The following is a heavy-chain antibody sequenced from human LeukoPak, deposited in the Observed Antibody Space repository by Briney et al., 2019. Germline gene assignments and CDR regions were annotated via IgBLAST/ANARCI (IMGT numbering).Heavy chain of an antibody. CDR2: IYTSGST. J-gene: IGHJ4*02. D-gene: IGHD6-13*01. V-gene: IGHV4-61*02. CDR3: ARDSSSSWPIPDY. Sequence: SETLSLTCTVSGGSISSGNYYWSWIRQPAGKGLEWIGRIYTSGSTNYNPSLKSRVTMSVDTSKNQFSLKLSSVTAADTAVYYCARDSSSSWPIPDYWGQGTLVTVSS. CDR1: GGSISSGNYY.